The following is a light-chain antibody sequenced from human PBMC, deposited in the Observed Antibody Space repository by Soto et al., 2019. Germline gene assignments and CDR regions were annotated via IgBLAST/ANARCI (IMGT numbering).Light chain of an antibody. CDR2: GAS. Sequence: EIVLTQSPGTLSLSPGERATLSCRASQSVTSSYLAWYQQKPGQAPRLLIYGASSRATGIPDSFSGSGSGTDFTLTISRLEPEDFAVYYCQQYGNSPRVTFGGGTKVEIK. CDR3: QQYGNSPRVT. J-gene: IGKJ4*01. V-gene: IGKV3-20*01. CDR1: QSVTSSY.